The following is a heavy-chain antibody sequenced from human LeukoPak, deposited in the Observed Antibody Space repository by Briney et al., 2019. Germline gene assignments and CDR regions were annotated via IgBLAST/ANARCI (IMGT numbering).Heavy chain of an antibody. CDR1: GYTFTGYY. V-gene: IGHV1-2*04. J-gene: IGHJ3*02. Sequence: ASVKVSCKASGYTFTGYYMHWVRQAPGQGLEWMGWINPNSGGTNYAQKFQGWVTMTRDTSISTAYMELSRLRSDDTAVYYCARDSGWYGPNDAFDIWGQGTMVTVSS. D-gene: IGHD6-19*01. CDR2: INPNSGGT. CDR3: ARDSGWYGPNDAFDI.